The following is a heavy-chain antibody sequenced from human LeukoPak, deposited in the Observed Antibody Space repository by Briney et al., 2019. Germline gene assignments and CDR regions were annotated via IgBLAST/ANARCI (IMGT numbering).Heavy chain of an antibody. CDR3: AKDLGREWSIDAFDI. Sequence: GGSLRLSCAASGFTFDDYTMPWVRQAPGKGLEWVSLISWDGGSTYYADSVKGRFTISRDNSKNSLYLQMNSLRTGDTALYYCAKDLGREWSIDAFDIWGQGTMVTVSS. J-gene: IGHJ3*02. CDR2: ISWDGGST. CDR1: GFTFDDYT. D-gene: IGHD3-3*01. V-gene: IGHV3-43*01.